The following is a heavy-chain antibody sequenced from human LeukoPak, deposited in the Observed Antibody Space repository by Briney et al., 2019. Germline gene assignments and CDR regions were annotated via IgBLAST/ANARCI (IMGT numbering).Heavy chain of an antibody. CDR3: ARAERVGDYGY. CDR1: GFTFSSDS. Sequence: KPGGSLRLSCAASGFTFSSDSMNWVRQAPGKGLEWVSSISSSSSYIYYADSVKGRFTISRDNAKNTLYLQMNSLRAEDTAVYYCARAERVGDYGYWGQGTLVTVSS. J-gene: IGHJ4*02. V-gene: IGHV3-21*01. CDR2: ISSSSSYI. D-gene: IGHD4-17*01.